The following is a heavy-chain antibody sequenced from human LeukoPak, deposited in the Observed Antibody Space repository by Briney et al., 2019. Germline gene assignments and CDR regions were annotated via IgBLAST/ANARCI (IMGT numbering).Heavy chain of an antibody. CDR2: INPSGGRT. CDR3: ARDDGDYVWGSYRHRFDY. J-gene: IGHJ4*02. CDR1: GYTFTSYY. V-gene: IGHV1-46*03. D-gene: IGHD3-16*02. Sequence: ASVKVSCKASGYTFTSYYMHWVRQAPGQGLEGMGIINPSGGRTSYAQKFQGRVTMTRDTSTSTVYMELSSLRSEDTAVYYCARDDGDYVWGSYRHRFDYWGQGTLVTVSS.